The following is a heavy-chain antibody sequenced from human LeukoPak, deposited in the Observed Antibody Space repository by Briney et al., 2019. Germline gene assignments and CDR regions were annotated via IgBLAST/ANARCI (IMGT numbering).Heavy chain of an antibody. CDR1: RFTFSSYA. D-gene: IGHD6-19*01. CDR3: AKDKFALAVAGSDY. Sequence: GGSLRLSCAASRFTFSSYAMSWVRQAPGKGLEWVSAISGSGGSTYYADSVKGRFTISRDNSKNTLYLQMNSLRAEDKAVYYCAKDKFALAVAGSDYWGQGTLVTVSS. V-gene: IGHV3-23*01. CDR2: ISGSGGST. J-gene: IGHJ4*02.